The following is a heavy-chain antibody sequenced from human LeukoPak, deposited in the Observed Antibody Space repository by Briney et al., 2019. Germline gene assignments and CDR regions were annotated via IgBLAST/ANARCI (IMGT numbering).Heavy chain of an antibody. Sequence: PRRSLRLFCSASGRTFSWYGMTWVRQAPGKGLEWDSSSSGSGGSTFYADCVKGRFTISRDKSKNTLYLQMNSLRAEDTAVYYCATPVPHGSDRSLYYYYRDVWGKGTTVTISS. CDR2: SSGSGGST. CDR3: ATPVPHGSDRSLYYYYRDV. J-gene: IGHJ6*03. V-gene: IGHV3-23*01. CDR1: GRTFSWYG. D-gene: IGHD3-10*01.